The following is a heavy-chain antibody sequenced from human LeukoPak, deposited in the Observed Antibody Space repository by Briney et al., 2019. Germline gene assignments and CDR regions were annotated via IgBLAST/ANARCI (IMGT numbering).Heavy chain of an antibody. Sequence: PGGSLRLSCAASGFTFSSYGMHWVRQAPGKGLEGVAVIWYDGSNKYYADSVKGRFTISRDNSKNTLYLQMNSLRAEDTAVYYCARDSSYYDSSGYYPPDYWGQGTLVTVSS. D-gene: IGHD3-22*01. CDR1: GFTFSSYG. J-gene: IGHJ4*02. CDR3: ARDSSYYDSSGYYPPDY. CDR2: IWYDGSNK. V-gene: IGHV3-33*01.